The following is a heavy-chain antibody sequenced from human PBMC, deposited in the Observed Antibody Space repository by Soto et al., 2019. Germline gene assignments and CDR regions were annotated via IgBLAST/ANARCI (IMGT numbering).Heavy chain of an antibody. CDR3: AREVQVHTPAFVY. CDR2: ISPMFGAA. V-gene: IGHV1-69*19. D-gene: IGHD3-10*01. Sequence: QVQLVQSGAEMKMPGSSVKVSCQSSGGTFNTYAMNWVRQAPGQGPEWMGDISPMFGAANYAPKFQGRVTITADESTGTLYMQLSSLTSEDTALYFCAREVQVHTPAFVYWGQGTLVTVSS. CDR1: GGTFNTYA. J-gene: IGHJ4*02.